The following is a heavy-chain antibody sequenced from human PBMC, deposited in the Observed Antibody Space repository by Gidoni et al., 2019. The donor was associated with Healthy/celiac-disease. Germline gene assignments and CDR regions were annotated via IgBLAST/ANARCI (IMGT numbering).Heavy chain of an antibody. CDR1: GGSFSGYY. J-gene: IGHJ4*02. CDR2: INHSGST. D-gene: IGHD3-9*01. V-gene: IGHV4-34*01. Sequence: QVQLQQWPAGLLKLSATLPLTCAVYGGSFSGYYCSRIRQPPGKGLEWIGEINHSGSTNYNPSLKSRVTISVDTSKNQFSLKLSSVTAADTAVYYCARGQRVLRYFDWLPLMVYFYYWGQGTLVTVSS. CDR3: ARGQRVLRYFDWLPLMVYFYY.